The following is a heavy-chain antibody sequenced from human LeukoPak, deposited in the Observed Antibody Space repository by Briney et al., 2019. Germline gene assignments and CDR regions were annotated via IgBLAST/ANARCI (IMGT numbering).Heavy chain of an antibody. V-gene: IGHV3-30-3*01. CDR1: GFPFSSYA. CDR2: ISYDGSNK. D-gene: IGHD3-22*01. Sequence: RSLRLSCAASGFPFSSYAMHWVRPAPGKGLEWVAVISYDGSNKYYADSVKGRFTISRDNSKNTLYLQMNSLRAEDTAVYYCATQITYYYDSSGYFPLDYWGQGTLVTVSS. CDR3: ATQITYYYDSSGYFPLDY. J-gene: IGHJ4*02.